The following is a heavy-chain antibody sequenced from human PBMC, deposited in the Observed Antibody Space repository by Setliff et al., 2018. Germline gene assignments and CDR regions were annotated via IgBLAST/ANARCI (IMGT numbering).Heavy chain of an antibody. CDR1: GYSVSSGYY. CDR2: IYHSGST. Sequence: SETLSLTCAVSGYSVSSGYYWGWIRQPPGKGLEWIAGIYHSGSTYYNPSLKSRIAISIDTSKDHFSLELTSVTAAGTAVYYCARVSLKSGYYYNYMDVWGSGTTVTVSS. V-gene: IGHV4-38-2*01. J-gene: IGHJ6*03. CDR3: ARVSLKSGYYYNYMDV.